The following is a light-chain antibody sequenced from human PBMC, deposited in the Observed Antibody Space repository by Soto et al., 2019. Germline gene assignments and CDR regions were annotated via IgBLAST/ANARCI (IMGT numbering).Light chain of an antibody. Sequence: DIQMTQSPSTLAASVGDRVTITYRASESISSWMTWYQQKPGKAPKDVIYQASSLPSGVPSRFSGSGSGTEFTLSIHDLQPDDFATDYCQQFQTYFRTFAQGKKV. CDR2: QAS. V-gene: IGKV1-5*03. CDR1: ESISSW. J-gene: IGKJ1*01. CDR3: QQFQTYFRT.